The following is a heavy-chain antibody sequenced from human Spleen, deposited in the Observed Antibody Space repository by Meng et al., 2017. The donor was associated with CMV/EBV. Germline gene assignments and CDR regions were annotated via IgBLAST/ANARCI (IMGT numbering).Heavy chain of an antibody. CDR1: GGSINNYY. V-gene: IGHV4-59*01. CDR2: IYYSGST. J-gene: IGHJ4*02. D-gene: IGHD2-21*01. Sequence: RALTCTVSGGSINNYYWSWIRQPPGKGLEWIGYIYYSGSTNYNPSLKSRVTISVDTSKNQFSLKLNSVTAADTAVYYCARDDYGGNIWGQGTLVTVSS. CDR3: ARDDYGGNI.